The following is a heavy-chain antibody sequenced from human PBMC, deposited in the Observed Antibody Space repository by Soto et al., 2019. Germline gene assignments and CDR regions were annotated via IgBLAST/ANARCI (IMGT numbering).Heavy chain of an antibody. CDR1: GGSFSGYY. CDR2: INPSGTT. Sequence: QVQLQRWGAGLLKPSETLSLTCAVYGGSFSGYYWSWIRQPPGKGLEWIGEINPSGTTNYTPSLKSRVTMSGDTPKNQFSLKMTSVTAADTAVYYCARGRDGGAAIWGQGTLVTVSS. V-gene: IGHV4-34*01. J-gene: IGHJ4*02. CDR3: ARGRDGGAAI. D-gene: IGHD4-17*01.